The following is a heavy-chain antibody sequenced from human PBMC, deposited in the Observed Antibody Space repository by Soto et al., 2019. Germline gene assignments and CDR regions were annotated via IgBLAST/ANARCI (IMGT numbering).Heavy chain of an antibody. J-gene: IGHJ4*02. Sequence: GGSLRLSCAASGFNFKNYAMHWVRQAPGKGLEWVTLISEDGSQKYYADSVKGRFTISRDNSKNTLYLQMNSLRAEDTAVYYCAKLGKYQMLPFDYCGQGTLVTXSS. D-gene: IGHD2-2*01. CDR3: AKLGKYQMLPFDY. CDR2: ISEDGSQK. CDR1: GFNFKNYA. V-gene: IGHV3-30*18.